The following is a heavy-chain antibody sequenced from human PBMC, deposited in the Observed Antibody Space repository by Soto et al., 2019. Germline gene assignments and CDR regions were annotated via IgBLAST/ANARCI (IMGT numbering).Heavy chain of an antibody. Sequence: QVQLVQSGAEVKKPGSAVKVSCKASGGTFSSYAISWGRQAPGQGLEWMGGIIPIFGTAYYAQKFQGRVTITADESTSTAYMELSSLRSEDTAVYYCARDSMTTVTTESYFDYWGQGTLVTVSS. J-gene: IGHJ4*02. CDR3: ARDSMTTVTTESYFDY. V-gene: IGHV1-69*12. CDR2: IIPIFGTA. CDR1: GGTFSSYA. D-gene: IGHD4-17*01.